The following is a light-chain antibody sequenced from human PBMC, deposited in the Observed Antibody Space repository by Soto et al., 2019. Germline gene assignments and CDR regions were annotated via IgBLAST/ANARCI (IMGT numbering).Light chain of an antibody. CDR2: GAS. J-gene: IGKJ1*01. CDR3: QQYNNWPLT. V-gene: IGKV3-15*01. CDR1: QSVSSN. Sequence: EIVMTQSPATLSVSPGERATLSCRASQSVSSNLAWYQQKPGQAPRLLIYGASTRATGIPARFSGSGSGTEFTLTISSLQSEDFEVYYCQQYNNWPLTFCQGNKVEIK.